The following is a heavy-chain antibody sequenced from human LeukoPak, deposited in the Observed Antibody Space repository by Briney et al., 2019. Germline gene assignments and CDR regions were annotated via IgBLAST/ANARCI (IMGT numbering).Heavy chain of an antibody. CDR3: AKEYDSGGYGANFDY. J-gene: IGHJ4*02. Sequence: GGSLRLSCAASKFTFSNYGVQWVRQAPGKGLEWVAVISYDGSTKYYADSVKGRFTISRDNSRNTLYLQMNSLRTEDTAVYYCAKEYDSGGYGANFDYWGQGTLVTVSS. D-gene: IGHD3-10*01. CDR1: KFTFSNYG. CDR2: ISYDGSTK. V-gene: IGHV3-30*18.